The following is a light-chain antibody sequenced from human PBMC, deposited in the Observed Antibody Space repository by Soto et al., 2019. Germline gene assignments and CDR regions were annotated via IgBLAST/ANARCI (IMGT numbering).Light chain of an antibody. CDR3: QVWDSSSDHDV. J-gene: IGLJ1*01. CDR2: DDG. Sequence: SSELTQPPSVSVAPGQTARITCGGNNIGSQSVHWYQQKPGQAPLLVVYDDGDRPSGIPERFSGSNSGNTATLTISRVEAGDEADSYCQVWDSSSDHDVFGTGNKVTVL. V-gene: IGLV3-21*02. CDR1: NIGSQS.